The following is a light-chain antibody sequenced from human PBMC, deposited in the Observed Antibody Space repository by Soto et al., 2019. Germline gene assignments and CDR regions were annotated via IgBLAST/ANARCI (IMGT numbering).Light chain of an antibody. J-gene: IGKJ3*01. CDR3: QKYNSAPRT. CDR2: AAS. Sequence: DLQMTQSPSSLSASVGDRVTITCRASQGISNYLAWYQQKPGKVPKLLIYAASTLQSGVPSRFSGSGSGTDFTLTISGLPPEDVATYYCQKYNSAPRTVGPGTKVDIK. V-gene: IGKV1-27*01. CDR1: QGISNY.